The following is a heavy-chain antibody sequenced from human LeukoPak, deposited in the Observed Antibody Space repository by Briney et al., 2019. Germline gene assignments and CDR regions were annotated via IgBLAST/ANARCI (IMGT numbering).Heavy chain of an antibody. V-gene: IGHV3-7*01. J-gene: IGHJ4*02. D-gene: IGHD1-26*01. CDR2: IKQDGSEK. CDR3: ASDRYRRSYDY. CDR1: GFTFSSYW. Sequence: GGSLRLSCAASGFTFSSYWMSWVRQAPGKGLGWVANIKQDGSEKYYVDSVKGRFTISRDNAKNSLYLQMNSLRAEDTAVYYCASDRYRRSYDYWGQGTLVTVSS.